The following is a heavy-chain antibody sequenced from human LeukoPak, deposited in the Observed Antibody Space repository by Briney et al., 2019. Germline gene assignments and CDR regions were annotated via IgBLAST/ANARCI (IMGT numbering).Heavy chain of an antibody. J-gene: IGHJ5*02. Sequence: SETLSLTCTVSGGSISSGSYYWTWIRQPAGKGLEWIGHLYTSGTTSYNPSLQSRVTISVDTSKNQFSLKLSSVTAADTAVYYCARPWHDSSIVGFDPWGQGTLVTVSS. CDR2: LYTSGTT. CDR1: GGSISSGSYY. CDR3: ARPWHDSSIVGFDP. D-gene: IGHD4-11*01. V-gene: IGHV4-61*09.